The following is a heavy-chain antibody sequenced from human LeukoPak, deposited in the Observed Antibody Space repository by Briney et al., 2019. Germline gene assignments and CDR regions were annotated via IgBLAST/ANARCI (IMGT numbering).Heavy chain of an antibody. V-gene: IGHV5-51*01. CDR1: GYSFTSYW. D-gene: IGHD3-3*01. CDR2: IYPGDSDT. J-gene: IGHJ5*02. CDR3: ARQTSGKYDFWSGYSETSMYNWFDP. Sequence: GESLRTSCKGSGYSFTSYWIGWVRQMPGKGLEWMGIIYPGDSDTRYSPSFQGQVTISADKSISTAYLQWSSLKASDTAMYYCARQTSGKYDFWSGYSETSMYNWFDPWGQGTLVTVSS.